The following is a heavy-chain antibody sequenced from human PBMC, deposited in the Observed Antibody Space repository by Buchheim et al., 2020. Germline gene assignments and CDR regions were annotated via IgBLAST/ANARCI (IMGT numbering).Heavy chain of an antibody. J-gene: IGHJ5*02. Sequence: EFQLLDSGGDLVQPGRSLRLSCVASGFPFGNTDMSWVRQAPGKGLEWVSTISGQSDTTDYADSVRGRFTISRDNSKNTVHLQLKSLRVEDTAVYYCVKNSGWFNTWGPGTL. CDR2: ISGQSDTT. V-gene: IGHV3-23*01. CDR1: GFPFGNTD. CDR3: VKNSGWFNT. D-gene: IGHD1-26*01.